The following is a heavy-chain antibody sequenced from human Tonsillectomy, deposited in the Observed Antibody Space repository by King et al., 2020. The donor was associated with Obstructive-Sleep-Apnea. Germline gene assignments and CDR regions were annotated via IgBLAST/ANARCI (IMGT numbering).Heavy chain of an antibody. J-gene: IGHJ1*01. CDR1: GFSLSTSGMG. D-gene: IGHD2-21*02. V-gene: IGHV2-5*02. Sequence: TLKESGPTLVKPTQTLTLTCTFSGFSLSTSGMGVGWVRQPPGKALDWLALIYWDDDERYSPSLRSRITITKDTSKNRVVLTMTKMDPVDTATYYCVHTVAAVTGMAFPESNEYFRHWGQGTLVTVSS. CDR3: VHTVAAVTGMAFPESNEYFRH. CDR2: IYWDDDE.